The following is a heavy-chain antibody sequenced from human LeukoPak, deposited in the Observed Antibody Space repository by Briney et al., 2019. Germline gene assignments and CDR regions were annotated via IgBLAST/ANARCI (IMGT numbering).Heavy chain of an antibody. Sequence: SQTLSLTCTVSGYAIISGGFSWNWIRQPPGKGLEWIGCIYDRGPAHYNPSLKSRFTISVDRPKNQFFLNVTSLTAADTAVYYCARSRQASGLFSSWGQGTLVVVSS. CDR1: GYAIISGGFS. D-gene: IGHD3-10*01. CDR2: IYDRGPA. CDR3: ARSRQASGLFSS. V-gene: IGHV4-30-2*01. J-gene: IGHJ5*02.